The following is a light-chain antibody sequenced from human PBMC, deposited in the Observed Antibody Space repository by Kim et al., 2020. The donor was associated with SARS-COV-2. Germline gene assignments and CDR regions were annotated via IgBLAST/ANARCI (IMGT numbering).Light chain of an antibody. CDR1: SGDVGGHNC. Sequence: QSALTQPASVSGSPGESITISCNAPSGDVGGHNCVSWYQQHPGKAPKLIIYAASKRPSGVSNRFSGFKSGNTASLTISGLQAEDEADYYCSSDTGTASFGVFGGGTQLTVL. CDR2: AAS. V-gene: IGLV2-14*03. CDR3: SSDTGTASFGV. J-gene: IGLJ3*02.